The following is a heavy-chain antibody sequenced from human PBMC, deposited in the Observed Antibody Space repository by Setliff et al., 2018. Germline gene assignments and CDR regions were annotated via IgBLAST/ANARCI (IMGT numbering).Heavy chain of an antibody. Sequence: SETLSLTCTVSVDSLISGHYYWSWVRQPPGKGLEWIGRIYYTGTTYYDPSLKSRITMSVDTSKKQFSLSLSSVTAADTAIYYCARVYGDETIDIWGQGKLVTVSS. V-gene: IGHV4-61*01. CDR3: ARVYGDETIDI. J-gene: IGHJ3*02. D-gene: IGHD2-21*02. CDR1: VDSLISGHYY. CDR2: IYYTGTT.